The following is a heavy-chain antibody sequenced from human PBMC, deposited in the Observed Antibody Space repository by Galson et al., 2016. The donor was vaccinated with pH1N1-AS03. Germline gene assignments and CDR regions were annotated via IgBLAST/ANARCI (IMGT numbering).Heavy chain of an antibody. CDR2: ISYDESKK. D-gene: IGHD3-10*02. CDR1: GFTFRSYG. V-gene: IGHV3-30*03. CDR3: ARYQRFYVDYFYN. J-gene: IGHJ4*02. Sequence: SLRLSCAASGFTFRSYGMHWVRQTPGKGLQWVAVISYDESKKLYADSVRGRSTISRDNSKNTLYLQMNSLRPEDMAVYCCARYQRFYVDYFYNWGQGTLVTVSS.